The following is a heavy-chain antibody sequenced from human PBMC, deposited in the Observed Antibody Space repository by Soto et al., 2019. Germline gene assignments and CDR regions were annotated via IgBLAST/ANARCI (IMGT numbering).Heavy chain of an antibody. V-gene: IGHV3-74*01. D-gene: IGHD3-10*01. CDR2: IDTYGSAT. CDR1: GFSLSGYW. Sequence: GGSLRLSCAAAGFSLSGYWMHWVRQAPGKGLVWVSRIDTYGSATKYADSVEGRFSISKDNAENTLYLQMNSLRAEDTAVYYCARDGREWFGEPEPDAFDIWGQGTMVTVSS. J-gene: IGHJ3*02. CDR3: ARDGREWFGEPEPDAFDI.